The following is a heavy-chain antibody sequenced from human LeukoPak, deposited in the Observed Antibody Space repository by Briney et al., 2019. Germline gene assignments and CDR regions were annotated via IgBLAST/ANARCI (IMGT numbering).Heavy chain of an antibody. Sequence: GGSLRLSCAASGFTFSNYAMSWVRRAPGKGLEWVSGISESGGSTYYADSVRGRFTISRDNSKNTLYLQINSLRAEDTAVYYCAKDRGSGTTRLYYFDYWGQGTLVTVSS. D-gene: IGHD1-1*01. CDR1: GFTFSNYA. V-gene: IGHV3-23*01. CDR2: ISESGGST. J-gene: IGHJ4*02. CDR3: AKDRGSGTTRLYYFDY.